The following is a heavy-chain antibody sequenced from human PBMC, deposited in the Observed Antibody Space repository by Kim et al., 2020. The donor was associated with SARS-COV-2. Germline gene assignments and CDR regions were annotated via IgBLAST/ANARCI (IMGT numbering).Heavy chain of an antibody. D-gene: IGHD3-22*01. J-gene: IGHJ5*02. Sequence: GGSLRLSCAASGFTFSSYGMHWVRQAPGKGLEWVAVIWYDGSNKYYADSVKGRFTISRDNSKNTLYLQMNSLRAEDTAVYYCAREYYYDSSGYYNNWFDPWGQGTLVTVSS. CDR1: GFTFSSYG. CDR2: IWYDGSNK. V-gene: IGHV3-33*01. CDR3: AREYYYDSSGYYNNWFDP.